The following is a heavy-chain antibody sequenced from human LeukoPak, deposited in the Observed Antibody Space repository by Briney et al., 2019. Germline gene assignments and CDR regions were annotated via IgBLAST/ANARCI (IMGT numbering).Heavy chain of an antibody. CDR2: IKHDGTET. V-gene: IGHV3-7*01. J-gene: IGHJ5*02. Sequence: GGSLRLSCAASGFTLSNFWMTWVRQAPGKGLEWVANIKHDGTETKYVDSVKGRFTISRDNAKNSLYLQMNSLRAEDTAVYYCAKDPGSGYAIDPWGQGTLVTVSS. CDR1: GFTLSNFW. D-gene: IGHD5-12*01. CDR3: AKDPGSGYAIDP.